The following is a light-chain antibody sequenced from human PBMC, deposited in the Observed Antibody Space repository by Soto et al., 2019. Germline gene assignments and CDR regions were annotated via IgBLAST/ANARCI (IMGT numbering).Light chain of an antibody. CDR3: QQYDQLLLT. CDR1: QDIDNY. Sequence: DIQMTQSPSSLSASVGDRVIITCQASQDIDNYLNWYQQKPGKAPKLLIYDASNLEAGVPSRFSGSGSGTDFTFTISSLQPEDLATYYCQQYDQLLLTFGWGTKVEIK. J-gene: IGKJ4*01. CDR2: DAS. V-gene: IGKV1-33*01.